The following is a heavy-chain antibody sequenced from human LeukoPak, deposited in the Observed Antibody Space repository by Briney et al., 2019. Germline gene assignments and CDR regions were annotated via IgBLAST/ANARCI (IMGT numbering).Heavy chain of an antibody. J-gene: IGHJ3*02. CDR2: IYSGGST. CDR3: ARSSRDVDAFDI. Sequence: GGSLRLSCAASGFTVSSNYMNWVRQAPGRGLEWVSVIYSGGSTYYAHSVKGRFTISRDNSKNTLYVQMNSLRAEDTAVYYCARSSRDVDAFDIWGQGTMVTVSS. CDR1: GFTVSSNY. V-gene: IGHV3-66*02. D-gene: IGHD5-24*01.